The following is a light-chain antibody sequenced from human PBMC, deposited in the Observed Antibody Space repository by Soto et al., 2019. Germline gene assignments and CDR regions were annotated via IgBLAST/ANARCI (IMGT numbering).Light chain of an antibody. CDR3: CSYAGSYTHV. CDR1: SSDVGGYNY. CDR2: DVS. Sequence: QSVLTQPRSVSGSPGQSVTISCTGTSSDVGGYNYVSWYQQHPGKAPTLMIYDVSKRPSGVPDRFSGSKSGNTASLTISGLQAEDEADYYCCSYAGSYTHVFGTGTKVTVL. V-gene: IGLV2-11*01. J-gene: IGLJ1*01.